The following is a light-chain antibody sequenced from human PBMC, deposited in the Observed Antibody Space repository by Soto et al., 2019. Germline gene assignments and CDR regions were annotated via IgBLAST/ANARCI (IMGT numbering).Light chain of an antibody. V-gene: IGKV3-20*01. CDR2: GVS. CDR3: LRFGASPWT. J-gene: IGKJ1*01. Sequence: EIALTQSPGTLSLSPGERATLSCRTRQSVASNSLAWYQQKPGQAPRLLIFGVSSGATGIPDRSSGRGSGTDFAFTISRLGREDFAVYYCLRFGASPWTFGQGTKVEIK. CDR1: QSVASNS.